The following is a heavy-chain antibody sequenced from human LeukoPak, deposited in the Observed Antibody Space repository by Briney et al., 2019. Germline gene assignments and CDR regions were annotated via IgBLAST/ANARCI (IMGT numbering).Heavy chain of an antibody. CDR2: IYYSGST. V-gene: IGHV4-39*01. J-gene: IGHJ6*03. CDR3: ARAPYYYYYMDV. Sequence: SEALSLTCTVSGGSISSSSYYWGWIRQPPGKGLEWIGSIYYSGSTYYNPSLKSRVTISVDTSKNQFSLKLSSVTAADTAVYYCARAPYYYYYMDVWGKGTTVTVSS. CDR1: GGSISSSSYY.